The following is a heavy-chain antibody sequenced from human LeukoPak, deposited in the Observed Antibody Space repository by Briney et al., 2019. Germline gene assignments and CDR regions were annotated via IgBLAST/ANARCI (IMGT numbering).Heavy chain of an antibody. Sequence: PSETLSLTCAVYGGSFSGYYWSWIRQPPGKGLEWIGEINHSGSTNYNPSLKSRVSISVDTSKNQFSLKLSSVTAADTAVYYCARGVPAASFNWFDPWGQGTLVTVSS. V-gene: IGHV4-34*01. CDR1: GGSFSGYY. D-gene: IGHD2-2*01. CDR2: INHSGST. CDR3: ARGVPAASFNWFDP. J-gene: IGHJ5*02.